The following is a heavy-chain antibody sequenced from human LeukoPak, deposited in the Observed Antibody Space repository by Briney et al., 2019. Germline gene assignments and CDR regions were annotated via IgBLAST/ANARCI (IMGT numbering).Heavy chain of an antibody. V-gene: IGHV3-7*01. CDR1: GFTFSSYW. D-gene: IGHD2-2*01. J-gene: IGHJ6*02. CDR2: IKQYESEK. CDR3: ARDGDIVVVPAAIGYYGMDV. Sequence: GGSLRLSCAASGFTFSSYWMSWVRQAPGKGLEWVANIKQYESEKYYVDSVKGRFTISRDNAKNSLYLQMNSLRAEDTAVYYCARDGDIVVVPAAIGYYGMDVWGQGTTVTVSS.